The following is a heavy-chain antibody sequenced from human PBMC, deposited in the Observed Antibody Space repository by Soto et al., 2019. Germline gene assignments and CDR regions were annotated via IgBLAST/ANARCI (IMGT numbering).Heavy chain of an antibody. Sequence: QVQLQESGPGLVKPSETLSLTCTVSGGSISSYYWSWIRQPPGKGLEWIGYIYYSGSTNYNPSRKSRVTISVDTSKNQFSLKLSSVTAADTAVYYCARLWGWYVDYWGQGTLVTVSS. D-gene: IGHD3-16*01. CDR1: GGSISSYY. V-gene: IGHV4-59*08. CDR3: ARLWGWYVDY. J-gene: IGHJ4*02. CDR2: IYYSGST.